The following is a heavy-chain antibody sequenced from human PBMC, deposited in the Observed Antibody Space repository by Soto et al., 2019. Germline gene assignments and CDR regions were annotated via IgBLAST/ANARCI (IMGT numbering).Heavy chain of an antibody. V-gene: IGHV5-51*01. D-gene: IGHD3-3*01. CDR1: GYSFTSYW. J-gene: IGHJ6*02. CDR2: IYPGDSDT. Sequence: GESRKISCKGSGYSFTSYWIGWVRQMPGKGLEWMGIIYPGDSDTRYSPSFQGQVTISADKSISTAYLQWSSLKASDTAMYYCARQGSARFFEWSMVYYYYGMVVSGQAISVTVS. CDR3: ARQGSARFFEWSMVYYYYGMVV.